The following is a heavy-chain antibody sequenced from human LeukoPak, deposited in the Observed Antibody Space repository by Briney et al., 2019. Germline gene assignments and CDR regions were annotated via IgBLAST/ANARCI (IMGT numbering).Heavy chain of an antibody. CDR2: IIPILGIA. V-gene: IGHV1-69*04. Sequence: SVKVSCKASGGTFSSYAISWVRQAPGQGLEWMGGIIPILGIANYAQKFQGRVTITADKSTSTAYMELSSLRSEDTAVYYCARESPDYDILTGYYSDYWGQGTLVTVSS. CDR1: GGTFSSYA. D-gene: IGHD3-9*01. CDR3: ARESPDYDILTGYYSDY. J-gene: IGHJ4*02.